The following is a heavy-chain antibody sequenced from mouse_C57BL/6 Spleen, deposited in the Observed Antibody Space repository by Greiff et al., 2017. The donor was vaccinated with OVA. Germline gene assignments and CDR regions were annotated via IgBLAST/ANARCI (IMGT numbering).Heavy chain of an antibody. Sequence: EVMLVESGGGLVKPGGSLKLSCAASGFTFSDYGMHWVRQAPEKGLEWVAYISSGSSTIYYADTVKGRFTISRDNANNTLFLQMTSLRSEDTAMYYCARKEAYSNYGYAMDYWGQGTSVTVSS. D-gene: IGHD2-5*01. CDR1: GFTFSDYG. V-gene: IGHV5-17*01. CDR3: ARKEAYSNYGYAMDY. J-gene: IGHJ4*01. CDR2: ISSGSSTI.